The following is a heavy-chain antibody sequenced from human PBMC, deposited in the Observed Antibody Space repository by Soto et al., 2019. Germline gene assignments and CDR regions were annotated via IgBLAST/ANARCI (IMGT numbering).Heavy chain of an antibody. CDR2: IRSKAYGGTT. CDR3: TRDQGSGWYEDAFDI. V-gene: IGHV3-49*03. J-gene: IGHJ3*02. D-gene: IGHD6-19*01. Sequence: GGSLRLSCTASGFTFGDYAMSWFRQAPGKGLEWVGFIRSKAYGGTTEYAASVKGRFTISRDDSKSIAYLQMNSLKTEDTAVYYCTRDQGSGWYEDAFDIWGQGTMVTVSS. CDR1: GFTFGDYA.